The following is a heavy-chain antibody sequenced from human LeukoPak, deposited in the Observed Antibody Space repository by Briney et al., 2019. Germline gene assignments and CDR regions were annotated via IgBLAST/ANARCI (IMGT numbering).Heavy chain of an antibody. CDR2: SHYSGST. CDR3: ARGGYGYFTSRNYFDP. J-gene: IGHJ5*02. D-gene: IGHD5-18*01. Sequence: SETLSLTCTVSGGSVSSFYWSWIRQPPGKRLEWIGYSHYSGSTNYNPSLKSRVTISIDTSKNQVSLNLKSVTAADTAVYYCARGGYGYFTSRNYFDPWGQGTLVIVSS. CDR1: GGSVSSFY. V-gene: IGHV4-59*02.